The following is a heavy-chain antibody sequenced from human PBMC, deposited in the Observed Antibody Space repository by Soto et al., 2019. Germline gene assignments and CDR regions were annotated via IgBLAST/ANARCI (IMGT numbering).Heavy chain of an antibody. V-gene: IGHV3-21*01. Sequence: GGSLRLSCAASGFTFSSYSMNWVRQAPGKGLEWVSSISSSSSYIYYADSVKGRFTISRDNAKNSLYLQMNSLRAEDTAVYYCARCYGSGSYPDDAFDIWGQGTMVTVSS. D-gene: IGHD3-10*01. CDR1: GFTFSSYS. CDR3: ARCYGSGSYPDDAFDI. CDR2: ISSSSSYI. J-gene: IGHJ3*02.